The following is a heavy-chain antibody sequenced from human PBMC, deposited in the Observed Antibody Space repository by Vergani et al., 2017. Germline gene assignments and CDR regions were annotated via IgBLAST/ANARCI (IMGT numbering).Heavy chain of an antibody. D-gene: IGHD2-8*01. V-gene: IGHV3-73*01. Sequence: EVQLVESGGGLVQPGGSLKLSCAASGFTFSGSAMHWVRQASGKGLEWVGRIRSKANRYATAYAASVKGRFTISRDDSKNTAYLQMNSLKTEDTAVYYCTRHCTNGVCAPFDPWGQGTLVTVSS. CDR3: TRHCTNGVCAPFDP. CDR2: IRSKANRYAT. CDR1: GFTFSGSA. J-gene: IGHJ5*02.